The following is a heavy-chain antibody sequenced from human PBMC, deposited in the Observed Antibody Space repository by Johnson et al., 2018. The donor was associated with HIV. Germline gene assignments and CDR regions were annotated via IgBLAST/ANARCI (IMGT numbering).Heavy chain of an antibody. V-gene: IGHV3-9*01. J-gene: IGHJ3*02. CDR3: AKDIRSGSGYWDAFDI. CDR2: ISWNSGSI. D-gene: IGHD3-3*01. CDR1: GFTVSSNY. Sequence: VQLVESGGGLVQPGGSLRLSCAASGFTVSSNYMSWVRQAPGTGLEWVSGISWNSGSIGYADSVKGRFTISRDNAKNSLYLQMNSLRAEDTALYYCAKDIRSGSGYWDAFDIWGQGTMVTVSS.